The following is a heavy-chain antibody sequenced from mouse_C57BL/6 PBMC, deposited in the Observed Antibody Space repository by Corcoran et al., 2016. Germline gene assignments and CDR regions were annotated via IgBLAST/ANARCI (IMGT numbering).Heavy chain of an antibody. V-gene: IGHV1-18*01. CDR1: GYTFTDYN. CDR3: ARWDGNYVGYYAMDY. J-gene: IGHJ4*01. Sequence: EVQLQQSGPELVKPGASVKIPCKASGYTFTDYNMDWVKQSHGKSLEWIGDINPNNGGTIYNQKFKGKATVTVDKSSSTAYMELRSLTSEDTAVYYCARWDGNYVGYYAMDYWGQGTSVTVSS. CDR2: INPNNGGT. D-gene: IGHD2-1*01.